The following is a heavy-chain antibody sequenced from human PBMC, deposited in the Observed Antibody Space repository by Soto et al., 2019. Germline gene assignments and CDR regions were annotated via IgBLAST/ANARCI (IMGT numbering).Heavy chain of an antibody. CDR1: GFTFNSYA. CDR3: ARDRSSSFWGLLPKLDAIDI. D-gene: IGHD3-22*01. V-gene: IGHV3-30-3*01. CDR2: ISYDGSNK. Sequence: PGGSLRLSWAASGFTFNSYAMRWVRQAPGKGLEWVAVISYDGSNKYYADSVKGRFTISRDNSKNTLYLQMNSLRAEDTAVYYCARDRSSSFWGLLPKLDAIDIWGQGTMVTVSS. J-gene: IGHJ3*02.